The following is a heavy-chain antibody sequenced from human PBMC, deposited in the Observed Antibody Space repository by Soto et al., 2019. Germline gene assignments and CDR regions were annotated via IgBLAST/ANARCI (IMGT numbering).Heavy chain of an antibody. V-gene: IGHV1-24*01. Sequence: ASVKVSCKVSGYTLTELSMHWVRQAPGKGLEWMGGFDPEDGETIYAQKFQGRVTMTEDTSTDTAYMELSSLRSEDTALYYCATVYGSDGSEDAFDIWGQGTMVTVSS. D-gene: IGHD2-15*01. CDR3: ATVYGSDGSEDAFDI. CDR2: FDPEDGET. J-gene: IGHJ3*02. CDR1: GYTLTELS.